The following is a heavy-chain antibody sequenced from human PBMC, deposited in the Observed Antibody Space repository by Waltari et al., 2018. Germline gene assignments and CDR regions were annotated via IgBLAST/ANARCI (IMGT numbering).Heavy chain of an antibody. V-gene: IGHV4-38-2*01. D-gene: IGHD4-17*01. CDR3: ALIEGAVTKVY. Sequence: QVQLQESGPGLVKPSETLSLTCAVSGYSISSGYYWGWIRQPPGKGLEWIGSIYHSGSTYANPSLKSRVTISVDTSKNQFSLKLSSVTAADTAVYYCALIEGAVTKVYWGQGTLVTVSS. CDR2: IYHSGST. CDR1: GYSISSGYY. J-gene: IGHJ4*02.